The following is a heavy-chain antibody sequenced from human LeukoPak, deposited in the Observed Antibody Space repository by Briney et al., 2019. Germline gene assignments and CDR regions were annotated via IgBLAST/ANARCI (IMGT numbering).Heavy chain of an antibody. J-gene: IGHJ4*02. CDR2: ISPDSNYK. CDR1: GFTFSTYS. V-gene: IGHV3-21*04. D-gene: IGHD6-19*01. CDR3: AKDIYSSGWYYFDY. Sequence: GGSLRLSCAASGFTFSTYSMNWLRLAPGKGLEWVSSISPDSNYKYYVDSVKGRFTISRDNAKSSLYLQMNSLRAEDTALYYCAKDIYSSGWYYFDYWGQGTLVTVSS.